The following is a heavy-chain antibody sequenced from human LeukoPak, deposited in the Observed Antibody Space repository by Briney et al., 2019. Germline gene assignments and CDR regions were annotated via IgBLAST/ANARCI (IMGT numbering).Heavy chain of an antibody. CDR2: INPSGGST. CDR1: GYTFTSYY. V-gene: IGHV1-46*01. D-gene: IGHD2-15*01. CDR3: ARGKGRYCSGGSCYEADY. J-gene: IGHJ4*02. Sequence: ASVKVSCKASGYTFTSYYMHWVRQAPGQGLEWMGIINPSGGSTSYAQKFQGRVTMTRDMSTSTVYMELSSLRSEDTAVYYCARGKGRYCSGGSCYEADYWGQGTLVTVSS.